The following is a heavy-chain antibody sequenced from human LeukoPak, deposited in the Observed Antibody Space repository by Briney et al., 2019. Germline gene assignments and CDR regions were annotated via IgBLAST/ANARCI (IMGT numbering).Heavy chain of an antibody. CDR1: GGSLRNYH. J-gene: IGHJ4*02. D-gene: IGHD5-24*01. CDR3: ARGPDRRDGYKSLDY. V-gene: IGHV4-4*07. CDR2: IYSSGST. Sequence: PSETLSLTCTVPGGSLRNYHWSWIRQPAGKGLEWIGRIYSSGSTNYNPSLKSRLTMSVDTSKNQFSLKLTSVTAADTAVYYCARGPDRRDGYKSLDYWGQGILVTVSS.